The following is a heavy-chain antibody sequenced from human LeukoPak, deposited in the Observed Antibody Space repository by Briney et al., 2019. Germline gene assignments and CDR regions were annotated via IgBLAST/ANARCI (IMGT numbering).Heavy chain of an antibody. CDR2: IYPGDSDT. CDR3: ARQGRTTYYYDSSGYLFDY. V-gene: IGHV5-51*01. CDR1: GSRFTSYW. J-gene: IGHJ4*02. D-gene: IGHD3-22*01. Sequence: GESLKISYKGSGSRFTSYWIGWVRQMPGKGLEWMGIIYPGDSDTRYSPSFQGQVTISADKSISTAYLQWSSLKASDTAMYYCARQGRTTYYYDSSGYLFDYWGQGTLVTVSS.